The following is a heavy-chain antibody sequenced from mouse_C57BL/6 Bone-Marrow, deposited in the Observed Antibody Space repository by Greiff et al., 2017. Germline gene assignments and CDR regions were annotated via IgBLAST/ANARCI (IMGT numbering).Heavy chain of an antibody. D-gene: IGHD6-1*01. CDR1: GYTFTSYW. CDR3: VRLADR. J-gene: IGHJ2*01. V-gene: IGHV1-69*01. CDR2: IDPSDSST. Sequence: QVQLQQPGAELVMPGASVKLSCKASGYTFTSYWMHWVKQRPGQGLEWIGEIDPSDSSTNYNQKFKGKSTLTVDKSSSTAYMQLSSLTSEDSAVYYCVRLADRWGQGTTLTVSS.